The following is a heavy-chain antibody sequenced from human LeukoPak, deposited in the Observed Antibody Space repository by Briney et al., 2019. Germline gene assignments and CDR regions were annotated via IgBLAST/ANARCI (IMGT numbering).Heavy chain of an antibody. CDR2: VNLQGST. CDR1: GGSISNTNW. CDR3: AREGGPYRPLDY. V-gene: IGHV4-4*02. Sequence: SETLSLTCGVSGGSISNTNWWTWFRQPPGKGLEWIGEVNLQGSTNYNPPLKSRVAISVDKSENHISLKLTSVTAADTAVYYCAREGGPYRPLDYSGQGTLVTVAS. J-gene: IGHJ4*02.